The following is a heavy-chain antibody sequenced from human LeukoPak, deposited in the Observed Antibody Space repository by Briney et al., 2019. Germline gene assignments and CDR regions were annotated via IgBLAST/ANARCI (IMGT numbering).Heavy chain of an antibody. CDR1: VFPFSSYA. D-gene: IGHD2-15*01. Sequence: GGSLMLSCSFPVFPFSSYAGTWVRRTPGRGVERVSAIGGSGGSTYYADAVKGRFNISRDNAKNTLYLQLNSLSDDDTAVDYCARFPCSVNRCYSRGIYFDHFDHGAREPWSPPPQ. CDR3: ARFPCSVNRCYSRGIYFDHFDH. CDR2: IGGSGGST. J-gene: IGHJ4*02. V-gene: IGHV3-23*01.